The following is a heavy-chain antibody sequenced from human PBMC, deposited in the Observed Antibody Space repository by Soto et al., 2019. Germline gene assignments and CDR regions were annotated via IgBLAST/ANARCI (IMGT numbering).Heavy chain of an antibody. CDR1: GFTFSSYG. CDR2: IWYDGSNK. V-gene: IGHV3-33*01. Sequence: PGGSLRLSCAASGFTFSSYGMHWVRQAPGKGLEWVAVIWYDGSNKYYADSVKGRFTISRDNSKNTLYLQMNSLRAEDTAVYYCARPGYYYDSSGYYSGYYYYYGMDVWGQGTTVTVSS. J-gene: IGHJ6*02. CDR3: ARPGYYYDSSGYYSGYYYYYGMDV. D-gene: IGHD3-22*01.